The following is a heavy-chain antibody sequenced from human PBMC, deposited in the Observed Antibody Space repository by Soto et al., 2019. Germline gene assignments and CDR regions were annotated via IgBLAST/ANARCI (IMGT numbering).Heavy chain of an antibody. V-gene: IGHV3-21*01. Sequence: PGGSLRLSCAASGFTFSSYSMNWVRQAPGKGLEWVSSISSSSSYIYYADSVKGRFTISRDNAKNSLYLQMNSLRAEDTAVYYCARVPIFLNVDTAMEIGWLDPWGQGTLVTVSS. CDR3: ARVPIFLNVDTAMEIGWLDP. J-gene: IGHJ5*02. D-gene: IGHD5-18*01. CDR2: ISSSSSYI. CDR1: GFTFSSYS.